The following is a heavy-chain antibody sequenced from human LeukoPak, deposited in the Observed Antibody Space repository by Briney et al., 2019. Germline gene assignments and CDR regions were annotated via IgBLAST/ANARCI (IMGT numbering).Heavy chain of an antibody. CDR1: GYTFTTYS. V-gene: IGHV1-18*04. CDR2: ISAYNGDT. D-gene: IGHD4-17*01. Sequence: ASVKVSCKASGYTFTTYSVSWVRQAPGQGLEWLGWISAYNGDTNYAQKFQGRITMTTDTFTTTAYMELRGLRSDDTAVYFCARETTEAFDYWGQGTLVTVSS. J-gene: IGHJ4*02. CDR3: ARETTEAFDY.